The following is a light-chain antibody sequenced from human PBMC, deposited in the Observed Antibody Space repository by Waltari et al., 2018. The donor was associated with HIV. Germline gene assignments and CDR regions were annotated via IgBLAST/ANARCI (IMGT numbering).Light chain of an antibody. Sequence: QSALPQPPSASASPGQSVTISCTRTSSDVGSFKYVSWYQQHPGKAPKLMIYDVTKWPSGVPDRFPGSKSGNTASLTVSGLQAEDEADYYCSSYGGGNTVLFGGGTRLTVL. J-gene: IGLJ3*02. CDR1: SSDVGSFKY. CDR3: SSYGGGNTVL. CDR2: DVT. V-gene: IGLV2-8*01.